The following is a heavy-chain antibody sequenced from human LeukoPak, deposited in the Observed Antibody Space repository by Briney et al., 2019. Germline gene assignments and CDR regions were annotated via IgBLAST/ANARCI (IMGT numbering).Heavy chain of an antibody. CDR3: AKMTAPAY. V-gene: IGHV3-74*01. CDR1: GFTFNSYW. J-gene: IGHJ4*02. Sequence: GGSLRLSCAASGFTFNSYWMHWVRQAPGKGLVWVSRISNDGTTTTYADSVKGRFTISRDNAKNTLYLQMNSLRVEDTAIYYCAKMTAPAYWGQGTLVTVSS. D-gene: IGHD5-18*01. CDR2: ISNDGTTT.